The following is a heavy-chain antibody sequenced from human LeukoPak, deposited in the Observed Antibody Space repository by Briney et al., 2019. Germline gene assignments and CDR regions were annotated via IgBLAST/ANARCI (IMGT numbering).Heavy chain of an antibody. D-gene: IGHD3-22*01. CDR1: GGSISSGPYY. V-gene: IGHV4-39*07. CDR2: IYYGENT. CDR3: ARGKDYYDTSGYPTFHY. J-gene: IGHJ4*02. Sequence: SETLSLTCTVSGGSISSGPYYWGWIRQPPGKGLEWIGNIYYGENTYYNPSLKSRVTISIDTSKNQFYLKLTSVLAADTAVYYCARGKDYYDTSGYPTFHYWGQGTLVTVSS.